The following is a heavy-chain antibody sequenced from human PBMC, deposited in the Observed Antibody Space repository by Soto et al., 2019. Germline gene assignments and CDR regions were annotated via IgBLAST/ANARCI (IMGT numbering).Heavy chain of an antibody. V-gene: IGHV1-46*01. CDR2: FNPSGDAT. CDR1: GYIFSNYY. CDR3: ARRGMSKIGFDT. D-gene: IGHD3-10*01. Sequence: AASVKVSCKASGYIFSNYYMHWVRQAPGQGLEWMGVFNPSGDATHYAQSFQGRVSVTRDTSTSTVYMELSTLTSEDTAVYYCARRGMSKIGFDTWGQGTMVTVS. J-gene: IGHJ3*02.